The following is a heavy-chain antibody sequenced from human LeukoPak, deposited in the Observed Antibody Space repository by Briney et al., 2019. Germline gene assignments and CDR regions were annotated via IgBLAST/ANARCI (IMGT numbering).Heavy chain of an antibody. V-gene: IGHV4-61*02. CDR3: ARDGRPSPQLGATEWYFDL. Sequence: TSQTLSLTCTVSGGSTSSGSYYWSWIRQPAGKGLEWIGRIYTSGSTNYNPSLKSRVTISVDTSKNQFSLKLSSVTAADTAVYYCARDGRPSPQLGATEWYFDLWGRGTLVTVSS. CDR2: IYTSGST. J-gene: IGHJ2*01. D-gene: IGHD1-26*01. CDR1: GGSTSSGSYY.